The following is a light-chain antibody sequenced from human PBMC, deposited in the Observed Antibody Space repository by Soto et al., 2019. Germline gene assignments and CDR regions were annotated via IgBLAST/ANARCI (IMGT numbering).Light chain of an antibody. J-gene: IGKJ3*01. CDR1: QSVSSTY. CDR2: GGT. CDR3: QNYGSSPPLT. V-gene: IGKV3-20*01. Sequence: EIVLTQSPGTLSLSPGERATLSCRASQSVSSTYLAWYQQKPGQAPRLLIYGGTRRATGIPDRFSGSGSGTDFTLTISRLEAEDFPVYYCQNYGSSPPLTFGPGTKLDIK.